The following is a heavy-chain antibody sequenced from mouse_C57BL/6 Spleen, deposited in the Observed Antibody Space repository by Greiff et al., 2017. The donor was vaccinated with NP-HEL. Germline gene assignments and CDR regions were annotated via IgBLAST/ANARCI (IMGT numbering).Heavy chain of an antibody. V-gene: IGHV1-15*01. D-gene: IGHD1-1*01. Sequence: QVQLKQSGAELARPGASVTLSCKASGYTFTDYEMHWVKQTPVHGLEWIGAIDPETGGTAYNQKFKGKAILTADKSSSTAYMELRSLTSEDSAVYYCTRKPSYYYGSSYWYFDVWGTGTTVTVSS. CDR3: TRKPSYYYGSSYWYFDV. CDR2: IDPETGGT. CDR1: GYTFTDYE. J-gene: IGHJ1*03.